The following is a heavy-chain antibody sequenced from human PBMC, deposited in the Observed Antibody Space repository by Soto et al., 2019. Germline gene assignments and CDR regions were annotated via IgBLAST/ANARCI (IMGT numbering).Heavy chain of an antibody. CDR1: GFTFDDYA. CDR2: ISWNSGSI. CDR3: AKDLAYSSCGMDV. D-gene: IGHD6-6*01. V-gene: IGHV3-9*01. J-gene: IGHJ6*02. Sequence: GGSLRLSCAASGFTFDDYAMHWVRQAPGKGLEWVSGISWNSGSIGYADSVKGRFTISRDNAKNSLYLQMNSLRAEDTALYYCAKDLAYSSCGMDVWGQGTTVTVSS.